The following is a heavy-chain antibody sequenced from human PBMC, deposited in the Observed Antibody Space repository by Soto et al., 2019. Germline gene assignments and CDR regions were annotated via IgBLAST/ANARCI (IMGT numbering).Heavy chain of an antibody. Sequence: QVQLQQSGPGLVEPSQTLSLTCAVSGGSISSEYFHWTWIRQSPGKGLEWIGYIHYTGSIMYNPSVKSRLTMAVDTTKNQFYLQLTSVTAADTAVYFCAREDDGGDRDYYGLDVWGQGTTVTVSS. V-gene: IGHV4-30-4*08. J-gene: IGHJ6*02. CDR2: IHYTGSI. D-gene: IGHD2-21*02. CDR3: AREDDGGDRDYYGLDV. CDR1: GGSISSEYFH.